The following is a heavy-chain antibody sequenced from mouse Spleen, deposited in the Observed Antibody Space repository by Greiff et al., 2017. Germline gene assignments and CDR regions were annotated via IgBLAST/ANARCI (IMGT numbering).Heavy chain of an antibody. Sequence: VQLQQSGPELVKPGASVKISCKASGYAFSSSWMNWVKQRPGKGLEWIGRIYPGDGDTNYNGKFKGKATLTADKSSSTAYMQLSSLTSEDSAVYFCARYNYSNCAFAYWGQGTLVTVSA. J-gene: IGHJ3*01. CDR1: GYAFSSSW. CDR3: ARYNYSNCAFAY. CDR2: IYPGDGDT. D-gene: IGHD2-5*01. V-gene: IGHV1-82*01.